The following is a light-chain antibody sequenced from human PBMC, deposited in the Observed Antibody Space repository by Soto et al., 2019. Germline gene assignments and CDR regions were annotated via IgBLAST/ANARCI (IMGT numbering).Light chain of an antibody. Sequence: QSALTQPASVSGSPGQSITTSCTGTSSDIGGYNYVSWYQQHPGKVPQLMIYDVSNRPSGVSNRFSGSKSGYTASLTISGLQAEDEADYYCSSYTSSSTTYVFGTGTKLTVL. J-gene: IGLJ1*01. V-gene: IGLV2-14*01. CDR3: SSYTSSSTTYV. CDR2: DVS. CDR1: SSDIGGYNY.